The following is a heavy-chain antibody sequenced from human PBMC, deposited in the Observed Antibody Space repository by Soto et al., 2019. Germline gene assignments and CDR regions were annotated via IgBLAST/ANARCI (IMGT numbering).Heavy chain of an antibody. CDR3: ASLYSSGYNNWFDP. J-gene: IGHJ5*02. CDR2: IRCDRSNI. D-gene: IGHD3-22*01. Sequence: GGSLRLSCAASGSIFRGYGMHWVRQAPGKGLEWVAVIRCDRSNINYADSVKGRFTISRDNSKNSLYLQMNSLRDEDTAVYYCASLYSSGYNNWFDPWGQGTLVTVSS. CDR1: GSIFRGYG. V-gene: IGHV3-33*01.